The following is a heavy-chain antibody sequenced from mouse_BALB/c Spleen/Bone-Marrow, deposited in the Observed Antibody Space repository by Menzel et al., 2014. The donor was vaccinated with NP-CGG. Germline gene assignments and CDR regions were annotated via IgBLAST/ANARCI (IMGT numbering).Heavy chain of an antibody. J-gene: IGHJ4*01. CDR1: GFTFSSYG. Sequence: EVMLVESGGDLVKPGGSLKLSCAASGFTFSSYGMSWVRQTPDKRLEWVATISSGGSYTYYPGSVKGRFTISRDNAKNTLYLQMSSLKSEDTAMYYCARRRDYYSMDYWGQGTSVTVSS. V-gene: IGHV5-6*02. CDR3: ARRRDYYSMDY. CDR2: ISSGGSYT.